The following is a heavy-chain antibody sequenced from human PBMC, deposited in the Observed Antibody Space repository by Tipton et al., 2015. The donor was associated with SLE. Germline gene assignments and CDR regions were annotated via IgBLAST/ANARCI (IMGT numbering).Heavy chain of an antibody. Sequence: TLSLTCAVYGGSFSGYYWSWIRQPPGKGLEWIGEINHSGSTNYNPSLKTRVTISVDTSKNQLSLKLSSVTAADTAVYYCARQPLGTVTGLDYWGQGTLVTVSS. CDR2: INHSGST. V-gene: IGHV4-34*01. J-gene: IGHJ4*02. CDR1: GGSFSGYY. CDR3: ARQPLGTVTGLDY. D-gene: IGHD4-11*01.